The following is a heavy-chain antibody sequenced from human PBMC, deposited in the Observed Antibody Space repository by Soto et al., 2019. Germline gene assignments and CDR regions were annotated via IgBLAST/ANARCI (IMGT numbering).Heavy chain of an antibody. J-gene: IGHJ6*02. CDR2: ISGSGGST. D-gene: IGHD3-9*01. V-gene: IGHV3-23*01. CDR3: AKDVSVVRYFHWLFDYYYGSDV. Sequence: EVQLLASGGGLVQPGGSLRLSFAASVFTFSSYAMSWVRQAPGRGLEWVSAISGSGGSTYYADSVKGRFTISRDNCKNTLHLHKNRLRAEDTAVYYCAKDVSVVRYFHWLFDYYYGSDVWGQGSTVPVSS. CDR1: VFTFSSYA.